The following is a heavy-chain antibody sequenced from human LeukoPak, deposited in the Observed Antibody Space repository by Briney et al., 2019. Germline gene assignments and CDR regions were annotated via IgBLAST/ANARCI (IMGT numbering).Heavy chain of an antibody. J-gene: IGHJ4*02. V-gene: IGHV2-5*01. CDR2: IYWNDDK. Sequence: SGPTLVNPTQTLTLTCTFSGFSLSTSGVGVGWIRQPPGKALEWLALIYWNDDKRYSPSLKSRLTTTKDTSKNQVVLTMTNMDPVDTATYYCAHSQNNRVKKPFDYWGQGTLVTVSS. CDR3: AHSQNNRVKKPFDY. D-gene: IGHD1-14*01. CDR1: GFSLSTSGVG.